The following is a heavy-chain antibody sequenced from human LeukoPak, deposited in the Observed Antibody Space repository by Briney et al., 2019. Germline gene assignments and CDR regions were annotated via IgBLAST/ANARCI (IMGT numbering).Heavy chain of an antibody. Sequence: SETLSLTCTVSGGSVSSGSYYWSWIRQPPGKGLEWIGYIYYSGSTNYNPSLKSRVTISVDTSKNQFSLKLSSVTAADTAVYYCAGDYDILTGYLSWGQGTLVTVSS. CDR1: GGSVSSGSYY. CDR3: AGDYDILTGYLS. D-gene: IGHD3-9*01. J-gene: IGHJ5*02. CDR2: IYYSGST. V-gene: IGHV4-61*01.